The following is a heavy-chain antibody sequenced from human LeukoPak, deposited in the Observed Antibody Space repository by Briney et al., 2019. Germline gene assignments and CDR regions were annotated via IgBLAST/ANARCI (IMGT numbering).Heavy chain of an antibody. CDR1: GVTFSSYD. J-gene: IGHJ4*02. CDR3: VREKRYSMLPWGY. CDR2: ISCSGGST. Sequence: GGSLRLSCAASGVTFSSYDMSWVRQAPGKGLEWVSDISCSGGSTNYADSVEGRLTISRDNSKNTLSLQMNSQRVEDTAEYFCVREKRYSMLPWGYWGQGTLVTVSS. D-gene: IGHD5-12*01. V-gene: IGHV3-23*01.